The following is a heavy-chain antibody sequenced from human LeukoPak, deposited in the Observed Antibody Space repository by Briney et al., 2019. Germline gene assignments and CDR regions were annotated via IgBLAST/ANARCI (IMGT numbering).Heavy chain of an antibody. D-gene: IGHD1-1*01. CDR3: ARDHMQLLMYYFDY. J-gene: IGHJ4*02. CDR1: GGSISSSSYY. Sequence: SETLSLTCTVSGGSISSSSYYWGWIRQPPGKGLEWIGSMYYSGSTYYNPSLKSRVTISVATSKNQFSLKLSSVTAADTAVYYCARDHMQLLMYYFDYWGQGTLVTVSS. V-gene: IGHV4-39*07. CDR2: MYYSGST.